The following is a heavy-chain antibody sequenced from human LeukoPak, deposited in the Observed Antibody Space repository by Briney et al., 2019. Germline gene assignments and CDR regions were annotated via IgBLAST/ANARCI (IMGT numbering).Heavy chain of an antibody. Sequence: ASVTVSFKASGYTFTIYGISWVRQAPGQGVEGMGWISAYNGNTNYAQKLQGRVTMTTDTSTSTAYMELRSLRSDDTTVYYCARRYYDILTGYQPFDYWGQGTLVTVSS. CDR2: ISAYNGNT. J-gene: IGHJ4*02. CDR1: GYTFTIYG. V-gene: IGHV1-18*01. CDR3: ARRYYDILTGYQPFDY. D-gene: IGHD3-9*01.